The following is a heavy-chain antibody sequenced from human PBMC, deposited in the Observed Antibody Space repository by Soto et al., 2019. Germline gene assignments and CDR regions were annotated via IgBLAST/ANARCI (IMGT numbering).Heavy chain of an antibody. J-gene: IGHJ4*02. CDR2: INWNSAKV. V-gene: IGHV3-9*01. CDR1: GFNLGNYA. Sequence: VQLVESGGGLVQPGRSLRLSCEVSGFNLGNYAMHWVRQAPGKGLERVAGINWNSAKVGYAGSVKGRFTISRDNAKNSVYLQMNGLTTEDTARYYCAKDKGGTPYYFDSWGQGILVTVSS. CDR3: AKDKGGTPYYFDS. D-gene: IGHD6-25*01.